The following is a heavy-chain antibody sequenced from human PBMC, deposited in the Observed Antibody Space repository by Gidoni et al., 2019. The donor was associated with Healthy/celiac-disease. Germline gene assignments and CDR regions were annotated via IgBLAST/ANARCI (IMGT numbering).Heavy chain of an antibody. J-gene: IGHJ4*02. Sequence: QVQLQESGPGRVKPSETLSLTCTGSGGSISSYYWSWIRQPPGKGLEWIGYIYYSGSTNYNPSLKSRVTISVDTSKNQFSLQLRSVTAADTAVYYCAYRSGWYSSWGQGTLVTVSS. CDR3: AYRSGWYSS. CDR1: GGSISSYY. CDR2: IYYSGST. V-gene: IGHV4-59*01. D-gene: IGHD6-19*01.